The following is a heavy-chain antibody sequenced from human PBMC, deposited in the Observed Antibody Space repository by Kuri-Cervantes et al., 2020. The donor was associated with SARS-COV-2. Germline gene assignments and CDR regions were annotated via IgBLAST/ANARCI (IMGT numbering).Heavy chain of an antibody. CDR1: GYSISSGYY. CDR3: ARGGVDPFDY. CDR2: IYHSGST. Sequence: SETLSLTCTVSGYSISSGYYWGWIRQPPGKGLEWIGSIYHSGSTYYNPSLKSRVTISVDTSKNQFSLKLSPVTAADTAVYYCARGGVDPFDYWGRGTLVTVSS. V-gene: IGHV4-38-2*02. J-gene: IGHJ4*02. D-gene: IGHD3-10*01.